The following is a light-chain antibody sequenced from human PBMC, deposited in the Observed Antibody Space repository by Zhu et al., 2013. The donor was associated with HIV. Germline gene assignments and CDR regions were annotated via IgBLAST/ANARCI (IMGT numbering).Light chain of an antibody. J-gene: IGKJ1*01. CDR1: QSISTY. V-gene: IGKV1-39*01. Sequence: DIQMAQSPSSLSASVGDRVTITCRASQSISTYLNWYQHKPGEAPKLLIFAASTLESGVPLRFSGSGSGTDYTLTITSLQPEDVGSYYCQNYRMPRGPFGQGTQGGNQT. CDR2: AAS. CDR3: QNYRMPRGP.